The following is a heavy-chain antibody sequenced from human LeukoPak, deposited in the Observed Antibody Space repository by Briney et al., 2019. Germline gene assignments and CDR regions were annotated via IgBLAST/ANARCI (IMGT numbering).Heavy chain of an antibody. CDR3: ARDGVLVGSTVLNY. Sequence: ASVKVSCKPSGYPFTNFYIHWVRQAPGQGLEWMGWVNPKSGDTKYAPKFQDRISMTRDTSISTAYMEVNRLTSDDSAVYYCARDGVLVGSTVLNYWGQGTLVTVAS. CDR2: VNPKSGDT. J-gene: IGHJ4*01. D-gene: IGHD1-26*01. CDR1: GYPFTNFY. V-gene: IGHV1-2*02.